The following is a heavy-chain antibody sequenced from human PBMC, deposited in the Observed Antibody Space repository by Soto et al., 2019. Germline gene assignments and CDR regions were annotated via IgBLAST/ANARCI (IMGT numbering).Heavy chain of an antibody. CDR1: GYTFTHYY. V-gene: IGHV1-46*01. CDR3: ARDLAAGDH. J-gene: IGHJ4*02. Sequence: QVQLVQSGAEVKKPGASVKLSCRTSGYTFTHYYIHWVRQAPGQGLAWLPLINPASGSTNYAQDFLGRVTLTMDTSTTTVYMELSGLRAEDMAIFYCARDLAAGDHWGQGPLVTVSS. D-gene: IGHD6-25*01. CDR2: INPASGST.